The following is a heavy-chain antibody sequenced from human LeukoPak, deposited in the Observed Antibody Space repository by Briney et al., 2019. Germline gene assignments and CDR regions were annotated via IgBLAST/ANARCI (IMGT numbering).Heavy chain of an antibody. D-gene: IGHD6-19*01. Sequence: ASVKISCKASGYTFTGYYIHWVRQAPGQGLEWVGWINPNSGGAKYAQKFQDRVTMTRDTSISTAYMGLSRLRSDDTAVYYCAKGRVVAGSKSLTYHWLDPWGQGTLVTVSS. CDR3: AKGRVVAGSKSLTYHWLDP. V-gene: IGHV1-2*02. J-gene: IGHJ5*02. CDR2: INPNSGGA. CDR1: GYTFTGYY.